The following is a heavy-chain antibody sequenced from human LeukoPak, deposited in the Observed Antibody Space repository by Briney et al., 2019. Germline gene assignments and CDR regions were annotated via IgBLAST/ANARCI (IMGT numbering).Heavy chain of an antibody. CDR1: GGSFSGYY. V-gene: IGHV4-34*01. CDR2: SKHSGGT. D-gene: IGHD3-10*01. J-gene: IGHJ4*02. Sequence: SETLSLTCAVYGGSFSGYYWSWIRQPPGKGLEWIGESKHSGGTNYNPSLKSRVTISVDTSKKQFSLTLTSVTAADTAVYYCARGQWEVRGIIITQLDYWGQGTLVTVSS. CDR3: ARGQWEVRGIIITQLDY.